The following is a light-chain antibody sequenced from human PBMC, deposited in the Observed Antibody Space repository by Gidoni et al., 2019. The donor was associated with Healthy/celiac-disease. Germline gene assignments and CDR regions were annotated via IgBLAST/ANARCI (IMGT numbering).Light chain of an antibody. CDR3: QQSYSTPIT. Sequence: DIQMTQSPSSLSASVGDRVTITCRASQSIRSYLNWYQQKPGQAPKLLIYAASSLQSGVPSRFSGSGSGTDFTLTISSLQPEDSATYYCQQSYSTPITFGQGTKLEIK. CDR2: AAS. J-gene: IGKJ2*01. CDR1: QSIRSY. V-gene: IGKV1-39*01.